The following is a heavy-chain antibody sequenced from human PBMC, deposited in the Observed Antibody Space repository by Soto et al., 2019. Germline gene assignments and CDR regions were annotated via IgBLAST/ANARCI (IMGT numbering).Heavy chain of an antibody. V-gene: IGHV1-18*01. CDR3: ARDAYCSSTSCYSRPAGWFDP. CDR2: ISAYNGNT. Sequence: QVQLVQSGAEVKKPGASVKVSCKASGYTFTSYGISWVRQAPGQGLEWMGWISAYNGNTNYAQKLQGRVTMTTDTSTSTAYMELRSLRSDETAVYYCARDAYCSSTSCYSRPAGWFDPWGQGTLVTVSS. J-gene: IGHJ5*02. D-gene: IGHD2-2*01. CDR1: GYTFTSYG.